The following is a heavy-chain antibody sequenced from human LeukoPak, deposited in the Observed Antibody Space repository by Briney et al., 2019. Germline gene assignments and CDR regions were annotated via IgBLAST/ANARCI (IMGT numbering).Heavy chain of an antibody. J-gene: IGHJ5*02. D-gene: IGHD1-26*01. Sequence: SVKVSCKASGYTFTGYYMHWVRQAPGQGLEWMGGIIPTFGTANYAQKFQGRVTITADKSTSTAYMELSSLRSEDTAVNYCAAEVGATKGNWFDPWGQGTLVTVSS. CDR1: GYTFTGYY. V-gene: IGHV1-69*06. CDR3: AAEVGATKGNWFDP. CDR2: IIPTFGTA.